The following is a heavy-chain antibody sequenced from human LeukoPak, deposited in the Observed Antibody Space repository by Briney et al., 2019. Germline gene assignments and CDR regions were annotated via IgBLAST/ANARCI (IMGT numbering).Heavy chain of an antibody. D-gene: IGHD3-16*01. Sequence: GSLRLSCAASGFTFSSHSLNWVRPAPGKGLEWVSSISGGSSYRYYADSVKGRFTISRDDAQNSVYLQMNGLRAEDTGVYFCARDYQRGVHAYWGQGTLVTVSS. CDR3: ARDYQRGVHAY. J-gene: IGHJ4*02. CDR2: ISGGSSYR. V-gene: IGHV3-21*01. CDR1: GFTFSSHS.